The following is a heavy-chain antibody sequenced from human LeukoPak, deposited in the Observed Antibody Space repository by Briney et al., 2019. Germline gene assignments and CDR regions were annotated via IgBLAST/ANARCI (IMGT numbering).Heavy chain of an antibody. CDR2: ISSDGGST. CDR3: ARSNNIVGATYFDY. CDR1: GFTFSNYA. D-gene: IGHD1-26*01. Sequence: GGSLRLSCAASGFTFSNYAMHWVRQAPGKGLEIISSISSDGGSTYYADSVKGRFTISRDNSKNTLYLQMGRLRAEDMAVYYCARSNNIVGATYFDYWGQGTLVTVSS. J-gene: IGHJ4*02. V-gene: IGHV3-64*02.